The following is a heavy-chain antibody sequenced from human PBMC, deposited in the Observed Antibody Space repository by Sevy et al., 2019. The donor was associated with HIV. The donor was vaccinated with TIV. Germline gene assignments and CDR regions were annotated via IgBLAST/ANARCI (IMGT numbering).Heavy chain of an antibody. D-gene: IGHD6-13*01. CDR2: ISDDGSDK. Sequence: GGSLRLSCAAAGFIFSRYGMHWARQAPGKGLEWVAVISDDGSDKEYAESVKGRFTVSRDNSKGTVYLQMNSLRLEDTAVYDCENCRGRYEGSSWLYYYYVMDVWGQGTTVTVSS. J-gene: IGHJ6*02. CDR1: GFIFSRYG. CDR3: ENCRGRYEGSSWLYYYYVMDV. V-gene: IGHV3-30*18.